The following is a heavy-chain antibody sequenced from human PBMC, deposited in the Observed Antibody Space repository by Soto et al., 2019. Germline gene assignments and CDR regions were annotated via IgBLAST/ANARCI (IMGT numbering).Heavy chain of an antibody. CDR2: INPSGGST. CDR1: GYSFTSYY. V-gene: IGHV1-46*01. D-gene: IGHD2-2*01. J-gene: IGHJ6*01. Sequence: QVQLVQSGAEVEKPGASVKVSCKASGYSFTSYYLHWVRQAPGQGLEWMGMINPSGGSTIYAQKFQGGVPLTRDTATSTVYMELSSLRSEDTAVYYCAKLGYCVSTSCYTYGMDVWGQGTTVTVSS. CDR3: AKLGYCVSTSCYTYGMDV.